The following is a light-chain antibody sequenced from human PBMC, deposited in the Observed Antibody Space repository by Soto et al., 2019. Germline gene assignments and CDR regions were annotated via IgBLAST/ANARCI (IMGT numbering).Light chain of an antibody. V-gene: IGKV3-20*01. J-gene: IGKJ1*01. CDR1: QSVSNNY. CDR2: DAS. CDR3: QQYGRSPWT. Sequence: EIVLTQSPGPLSLSPGERATLSCMSSQSVSNNYLAWYQQKPGQAPRLLIYDASSRATGIPDRFSGSGSGTDCNLIISRLEPEDVAVYYCQQYGRSPWTLGQGTKVDIK.